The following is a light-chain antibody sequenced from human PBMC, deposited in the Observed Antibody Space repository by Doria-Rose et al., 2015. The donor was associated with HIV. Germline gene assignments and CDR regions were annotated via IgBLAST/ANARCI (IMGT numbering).Light chain of an antibody. J-gene: IGKJ2*01. CDR2: ATS. CDR3: QQSYSIPYT. Sequence: TQSPSSLSTSVGDRVTITCRASQSISSYLNWYQQKPGKAPKLLIYATSTLQSGVPSRFSGSGSGTDFTLTISSLRPEDFGTYHCQQSYSIPYTFGQGTKLEIK. CDR1: QSISSY. V-gene: IGKV1-39*01.